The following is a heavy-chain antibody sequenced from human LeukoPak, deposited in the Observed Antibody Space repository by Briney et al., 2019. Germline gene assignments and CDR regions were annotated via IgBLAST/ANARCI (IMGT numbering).Heavy chain of an antibody. J-gene: IGHJ4*02. CDR1: GGSISSSSYY. Sequence: PSETLSLTCTVSGGSISSSSYYWGWIRQPPGKGLEWIGSIYYSGSTYYNPSLKSRVTISVDTSKNQFSLKLSSVTAADTAVYYCARWWRGVRSKADYWGQGTLVTVSS. D-gene: IGHD2-15*01. CDR3: ARWWRGVRSKADY. CDR2: IYYSGST. V-gene: IGHV4-39*07.